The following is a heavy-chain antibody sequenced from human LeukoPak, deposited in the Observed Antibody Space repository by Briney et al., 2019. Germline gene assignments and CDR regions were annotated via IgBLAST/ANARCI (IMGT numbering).Heavy chain of an antibody. D-gene: IGHD2-2*01. CDR1: GDSVTSDY. V-gene: IGHV4-59*08. Sequence: SETLSLTCTVSGDSVTSDYWSWIRQPPGKGLGWIGYMYYSGSTNYNPSLKSRVTISGDTSKNQFSLKLSSVTAADTAVYYCARRYCSSTSCPIDYWGQGTLVTVSS. CDR2: MYYSGST. CDR3: ARRYCSSTSCPIDY. J-gene: IGHJ4*02.